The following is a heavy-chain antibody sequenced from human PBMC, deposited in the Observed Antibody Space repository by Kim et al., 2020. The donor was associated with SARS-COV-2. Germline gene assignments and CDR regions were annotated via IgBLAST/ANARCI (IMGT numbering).Heavy chain of an antibody. CDR1: GGSISSSSYY. Sequence: SETLSLTCTVSGGSISSSSYYWGWIRQPPGKGLEWIGSIYYSGSTYYNPSLKSRVTISVDTSKNQFSLKLSSVTAADTAVYYCARDRLDWNYDFILGLFDYWGQGTLVTVSS. V-gene: IGHV4-39*07. CDR3: ARDRLDWNYDFILGLFDY. D-gene: IGHD1-7*01. CDR2: IYYSGST. J-gene: IGHJ4*02.